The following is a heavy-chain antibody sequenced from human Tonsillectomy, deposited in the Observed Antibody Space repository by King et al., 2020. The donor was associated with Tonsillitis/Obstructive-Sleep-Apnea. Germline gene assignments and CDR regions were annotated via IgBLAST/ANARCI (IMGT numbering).Heavy chain of an antibody. CDR2: INPSGGST. CDR1: GYTFTSYY. D-gene: IGHD6-6*01. Sequence: VQLVQSGAEVKKPGASVKVSCKASGYTFTSYYMHWVRQAPGQGLEWMGIINPSGGSTSYAQKFQGRVTMTRDTSTSTVYMELSSLRSEDTAVYYCARDMSDQIKYSSPLASSDYWGQGPLVTVSS. J-gene: IGHJ4*02. CDR3: ARDMSDQIKYSSPLASSDY. V-gene: IGHV1-46*01.